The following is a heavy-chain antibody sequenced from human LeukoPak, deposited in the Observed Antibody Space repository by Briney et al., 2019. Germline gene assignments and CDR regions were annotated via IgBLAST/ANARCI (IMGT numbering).Heavy chain of an antibody. CDR3: AIGGGS. CDR2: LTASGSAT. Sequence: GGSLRLSCEASGFTFINYGMSWVRQAPGKGLEWVSALTASGSATYYADSVKGRFTISIDNSKDTLYLQMNSLRAGDTAVYYCAIGGGSWGQGTLVTVSS. CDR1: GFTFINYG. J-gene: IGHJ4*02. V-gene: IGHV3-23*01. D-gene: IGHD3-16*01.